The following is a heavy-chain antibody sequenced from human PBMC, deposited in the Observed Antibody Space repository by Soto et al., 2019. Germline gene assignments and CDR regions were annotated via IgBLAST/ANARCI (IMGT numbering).Heavy chain of an antibody. Sequence: QVQLQESGPGLVRPSQTLSLTCTVSGGSISSGDYYWSWIRQHTGKGLEWIGYIYYSVTTYYNPSLKSRVNISIDTSKNQFSLKLSSVTAADTAVYYCARGRRFSSSWYWFDPWGQGTLVTVSS. D-gene: IGHD6-13*01. CDR2: IYYSVTT. CDR3: ARGRRFSSSWYWFDP. J-gene: IGHJ5*02. CDR1: GGSISSGDYY. V-gene: IGHV4-31*03.